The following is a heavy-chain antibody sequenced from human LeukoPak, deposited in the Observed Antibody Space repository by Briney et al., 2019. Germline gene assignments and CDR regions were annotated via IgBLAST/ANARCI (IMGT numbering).Heavy chain of an antibody. J-gene: IGHJ5*02. D-gene: IGHD3-22*01. Sequence: ASVKVSCKASGYTFTGYYMHWVRQAPGQGLEWMGWINPNSGGTNYAQKFQGRVTMTRDTSISTAYMELSRLRSDDTAVYYCARESEGYYYDSSGYYYGDNWFDPWGQGTLVTVSS. CDR1: GYTFTGYY. CDR2: INPNSGGT. CDR3: ARESEGYYYDSSGYYYGDNWFDP. V-gene: IGHV1-2*02.